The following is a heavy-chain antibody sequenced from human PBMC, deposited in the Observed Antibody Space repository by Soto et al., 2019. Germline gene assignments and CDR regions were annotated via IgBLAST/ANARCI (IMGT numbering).Heavy chain of an antibody. CDR3: AKKPPSSIQGWAFGMDV. J-gene: IGHJ6*02. CDR1: GFSVTTNY. Sequence: EVQLVETGGGLLQPGGSLRLSCLASGFSVTTNYIIWVRQPPGKGLEWVSTTFTGGSTHYADSVKGRFSISRDNSKNTVYLQMNNVRVEDTAVYYCAKKPPSSIQGWAFGMDVWGQGTTVSVSS. CDR2: TFTGGST. V-gene: IGHV3-53*02. D-gene: IGHD1-26*01.